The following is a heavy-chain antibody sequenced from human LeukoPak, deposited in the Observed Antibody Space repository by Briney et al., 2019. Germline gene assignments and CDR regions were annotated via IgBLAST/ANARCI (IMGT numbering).Heavy chain of an antibody. CDR3: ARASSYATFDY. V-gene: IGHV3-30*01. Sequence: PGRSLRLSCAASGFTFSSYAMHWVLQASGKGLEWVAVISYDGSNKYYADSVKGRFTISRDNSKNTLYLQMNSLRAEDTAVYYCARASSYATFDYWGQGTLVTVSS. J-gene: IGHJ4*02. CDR2: ISYDGSNK. CDR1: GFTFSSYA. D-gene: IGHD2-8*01.